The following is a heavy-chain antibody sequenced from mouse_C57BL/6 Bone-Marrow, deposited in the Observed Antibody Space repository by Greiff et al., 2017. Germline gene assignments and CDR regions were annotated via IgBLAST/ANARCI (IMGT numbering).Heavy chain of an antibody. V-gene: IGHV1-69*01. Sequence: VQLQQPGAELVMPGASVKLSCKASGYTFTSYWMHWVKQRPGQGLEWIGEIDPSDSYTNYNQKFKGKSTLTVDKSSSTAYMQLSSLTSEDSAVYYCARCGGAWFAYWGQGTLVTVSA. CDR3: ARCGGAWFAY. J-gene: IGHJ3*01. CDR1: GYTFTSYW. CDR2: IDPSDSYT.